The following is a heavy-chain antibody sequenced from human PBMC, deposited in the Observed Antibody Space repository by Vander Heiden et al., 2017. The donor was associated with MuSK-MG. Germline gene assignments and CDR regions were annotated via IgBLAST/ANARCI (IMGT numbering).Heavy chain of an antibody. Sequence: QVQLQQWGAGLLKHSETLSLTCAVYGGSFSGYYWRWIRQPPGKGLEWIGEINHSGSTNYNPSLKSRVTISVDTAKKQFSLKLRSVTAADTAVYYCASSDSSGRTLDYWGLGALVTVS. CDR2: INHSGST. D-gene: IGHD6-19*01. CDR3: ASSDSSGRTLDY. CDR1: GGSFSGYY. V-gene: IGHV4-34*01. J-gene: IGHJ4*02.